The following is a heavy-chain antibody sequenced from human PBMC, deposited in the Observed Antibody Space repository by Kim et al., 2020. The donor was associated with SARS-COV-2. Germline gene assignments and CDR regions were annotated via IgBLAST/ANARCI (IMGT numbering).Heavy chain of an antibody. CDR3: ARQRGGAVPAAMMFYYFDY. CDR1: GGSISSSSYY. D-gene: IGHD2-2*01. Sequence: SETLSLTCTVSGGSISSSSYYWGWIRQPPGKGLEWIGSIYYSGSTYYNPSLKSRVTISVDTSKNQFSLKLSSVTAADTAVYYCARQRGGAVPAAMMFYYFDYWGQGTLVTVSS. J-gene: IGHJ4*02. CDR2: IYYSGST. V-gene: IGHV4-39*01.